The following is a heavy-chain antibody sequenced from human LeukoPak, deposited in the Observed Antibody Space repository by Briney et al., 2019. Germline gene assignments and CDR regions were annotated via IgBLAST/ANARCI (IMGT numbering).Heavy chain of an antibody. D-gene: IGHD3-22*01. CDR2: ISGSGGST. CDR3: AKATYYYDRSGYQYYFDY. Sequence: GGSLRPSCAASGFTFSSYAMSWVRQAPGKGLEWVSGISGSGGSTDYADSVKGRFTISRDNSKNTLYLQMNSLRAEDTAVYYCAKATYYYDRSGYQYYFDYWGQGTQVTVSS. V-gene: IGHV3-23*01. CDR1: GFTFSSYA. J-gene: IGHJ4*02.